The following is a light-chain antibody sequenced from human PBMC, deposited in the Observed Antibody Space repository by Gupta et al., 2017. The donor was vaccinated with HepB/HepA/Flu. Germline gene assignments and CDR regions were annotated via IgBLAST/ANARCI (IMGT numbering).Light chain of an antibody. J-gene: IGLJ2*01. CDR1: SSNIGNKF. CDR2: DNN. CDR3: GTWDSSLSAGI. Sequence: QSVLTQPPPVSAAPGQKVPIPCSGSSSNIGNKFVSWYQQLPGTAPALLIYDNNKRPSGIPDRFSGSKSGTSATLGITGLQTGDEADYYCGTWDSSLSAGIFGGGTKLTVL. V-gene: IGLV1-51*01.